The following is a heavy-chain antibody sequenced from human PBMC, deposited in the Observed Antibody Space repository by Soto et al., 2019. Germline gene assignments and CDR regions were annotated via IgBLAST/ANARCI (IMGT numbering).Heavy chain of an antibody. Sequence: QVQLQESGPGLVKPSQTLSLTSTVSGGSISSGGYYWSWIRQHPGKGLEWIGYIYYSGSTYYNPSLKSRVTISVDTSKNQFSLKLSSVTAADTAVYYCAREGGLDCSGGSCYVNYGMDVWGQGTTVTVSS. J-gene: IGHJ6*02. V-gene: IGHV4-31*03. D-gene: IGHD2-15*01. CDR2: IYYSGST. CDR3: AREGGLDCSGGSCYVNYGMDV. CDR1: GGSISSGGYY.